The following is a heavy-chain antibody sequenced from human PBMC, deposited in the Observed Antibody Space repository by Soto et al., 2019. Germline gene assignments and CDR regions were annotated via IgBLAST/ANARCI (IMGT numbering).Heavy chain of an antibody. J-gene: IGHJ4*02. CDR1: GGSISSYY. V-gene: IGHV4-59*01. Sequence: PSETLSLTCTVSGGSISSYYWSWIRQPPGKGLEWIGYIYYSGSTNYNPSLKSRVTISVDTSKNQFSLKLSSVTAADTAVYYCARGQGSYLFDYWGQGTLVTVSS. CDR3: ARGQGSYLFDY. D-gene: IGHD1-26*01. CDR2: IYYSGST.